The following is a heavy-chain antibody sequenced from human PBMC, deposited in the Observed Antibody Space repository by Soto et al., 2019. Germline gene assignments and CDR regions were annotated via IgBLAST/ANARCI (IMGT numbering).Heavy chain of an antibody. CDR3: VIVNLVGAAYSFDY. V-gene: IGHV4-30-4*01. CDR2: IYYSGST. D-gene: IGHD1-26*01. CDR1: GGSISNGDLY. J-gene: IGHJ4*02. Sequence: QVQLQESGPGLVKPSQTLSLTCNVFGGSISNGDLYWSWIRQPPGKGLEWIGYIYYSGSTYYNPSLKSRVTISVDRSFNEFSLELNSVTAADTAVYYCVIVNLVGAAYSFDYWGQGTLVTVSS.